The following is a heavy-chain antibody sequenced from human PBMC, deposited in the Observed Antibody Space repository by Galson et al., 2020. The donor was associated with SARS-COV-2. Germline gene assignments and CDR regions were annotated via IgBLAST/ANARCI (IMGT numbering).Heavy chain of an antibody. Sequence: SETLSLTCTVSGGSISSSSYYWGWIRQPPGKGLEWIGSIYYSGSTYYNPSLKSRVTISVDTSKNQFSLKLSSVNAADTAVYYCAGERVVVAATKTAFDILGQGTMVTVSS. CDR2: IYYSGST. CDR1: GGSISSSSYY. D-gene: IGHD2-15*01. CDR3: AGERVVVAATKTAFDI. V-gene: IGHV4-39*01. J-gene: IGHJ3*02.